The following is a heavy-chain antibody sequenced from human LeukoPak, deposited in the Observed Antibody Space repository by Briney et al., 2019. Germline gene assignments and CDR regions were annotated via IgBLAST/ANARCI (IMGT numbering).Heavy chain of an antibody. CDR1: GYTFTGYY. D-gene: IGHD6-13*01. V-gene: IGHV1-2*06. CDR2: INPNSGGT. CDR3: ARDVDSSSWLDI. Sequence: GASVKVSCKASGYTFTGYYMYWVRQAPGQGLEWMGRINPNSGGTNYAQKFQGRVTMTRDTSISTAYMELSRLRSDDTAVYYCARDVDSSSWLDIWGQGTMVTVSS. J-gene: IGHJ3*02.